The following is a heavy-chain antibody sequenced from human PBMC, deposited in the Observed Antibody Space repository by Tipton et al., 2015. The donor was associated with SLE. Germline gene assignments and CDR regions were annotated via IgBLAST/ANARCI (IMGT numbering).Heavy chain of an antibody. Sequence: SLRLSCPASGFTFSIYAMHWVRQAPGKGLEWVAVISYDGSNKYYTDSVKGRFTISRDNSKNTLYLQMNSLRAEDTAVYYCARELAYIGYDYLDYWGQGTLVTVSS. CDR2: ISYDGSNK. J-gene: IGHJ4*02. V-gene: IGHV3-30*04. CDR1: GFTFSIYA. D-gene: IGHD5-12*01. CDR3: ARELAYIGYDYLDY.